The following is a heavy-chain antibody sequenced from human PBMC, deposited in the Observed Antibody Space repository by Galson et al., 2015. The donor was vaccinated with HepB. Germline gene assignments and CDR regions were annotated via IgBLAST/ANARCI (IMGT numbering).Heavy chain of an antibody. J-gene: IGHJ5*02. V-gene: IGHV5-51*01. CDR2: IYPGDSDT. Sequence: QSGAEVIKPGDSLKISCKGYGYSFTSYWIGWVRQMPGKGLEWMGIIYPGDSDTRYSPSFQGQVTISADKSISTAYLQWRSLKASDTAMYYCAITGGYSGYDFDWFDPWGQGTLVTVSS. D-gene: IGHD5-12*01. CDR3: AITGGYSGYDFDWFDP. CDR1: GYSFTSYW.